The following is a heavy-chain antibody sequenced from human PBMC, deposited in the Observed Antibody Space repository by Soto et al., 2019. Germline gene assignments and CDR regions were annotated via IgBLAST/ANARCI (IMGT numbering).Heavy chain of an antibody. CDR3: AKRATGTYFDY. Sequence: GGSLRLSCAASGFTFSNYAMNWVRQAPGKGLEWVSVISGSGGSTYYADSVKGRFTISRDNSKNTLYLQMNSLRAEDKAVYYCAKRATGTYFDYWGQGTLVTVSS. V-gene: IGHV3-23*01. CDR1: GFTFSNYA. J-gene: IGHJ4*02. CDR2: ISGSGGST. D-gene: IGHD1-1*01.